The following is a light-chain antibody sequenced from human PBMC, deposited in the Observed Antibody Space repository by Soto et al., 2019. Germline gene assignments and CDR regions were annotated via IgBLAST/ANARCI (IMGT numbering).Light chain of an antibody. Sequence: DIVLSQTPGTLSLSPGERDTLSCRASQSVSSNSLAWYQQKPGQAPRLLIYGACSRATGIPDRLSGSGSGTDFSLTIRRLEPEDFAVYYCPQYGSSPYTFGQGTNLEL. CDR1: QSVSSNS. CDR3: PQYGSSPYT. CDR2: GAC. V-gene: IGKV3-20*01. J-gene: IGKJ2*01.